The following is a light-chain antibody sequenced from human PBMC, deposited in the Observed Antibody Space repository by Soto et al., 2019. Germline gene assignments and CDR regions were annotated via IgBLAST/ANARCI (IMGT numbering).Light chain of an antibody. CDR2: EVS. Sequence: QSALTQPATVSGSPGQSITISCTGTSSDVGGYNYVSWYQQHPGKAPKLRIYEVSNRPSGVSNRFSGSKSGNTASLTISGLQADDEADYYCSSYTSSSTGVFGTGTKVTVL. V-gene: IGLV2-14*01. J-gene: IGLJ1*01. CDR3: SSYTSSSTGV. CDR1: SSDVGGYNY.